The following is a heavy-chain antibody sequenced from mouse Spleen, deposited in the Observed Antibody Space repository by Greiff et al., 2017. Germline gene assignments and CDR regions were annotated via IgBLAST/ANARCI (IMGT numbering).Heavy chain of an antibody. CDR1: GFNIKDYY. CDR3: AREDYYDYDGGFAY. D-gene: IGHD2-4*01. CDR2: IYPRDGST. Sequence: QVQLQQSGAELVKPGASVKLSCTASGFNIKDYYMHWVKQRTEQGLEWIGYIYPRDGSTKYNEKFKGKATLTADKSSSTAYMQLNSLTSEDSAVYFCAREDYYDYDGGFAYWGQGTLVTVSA. J-gene: IGHJ3*01. V-gene: IGHV1S12*01.